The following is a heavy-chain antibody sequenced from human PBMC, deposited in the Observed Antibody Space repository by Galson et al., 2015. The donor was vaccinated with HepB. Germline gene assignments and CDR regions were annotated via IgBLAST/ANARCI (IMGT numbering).Heavy chain of an antibody. J-gene: IGHJ6*02. V-gene: IGHV3-53*04. CDR3: TRERVEWFGYGGDSYPGYYYYAMDV. Sequence: LRLSCAASGFSVSSNYMSWVRQAPGKGLEWVSVIYSGGSTYYADSVKGRFTISRHDSKNTLYLQMNSLRAEDTALYYCTRERVEWFGYGGDSYPGYYYYAMDVWGQGTTVTVSS. D-gene: IGHD2-21*02. CDR2: IYSGGST. CDR1: GFSVSSNY.